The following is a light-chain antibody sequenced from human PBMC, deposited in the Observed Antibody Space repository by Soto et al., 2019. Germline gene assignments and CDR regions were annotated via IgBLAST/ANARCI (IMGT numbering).Light chain of an antibody. J-gene: IGKJ4*01. CDR1: QGVSTRY. CDR2: GAS. V-gene: IGKV3-20*01. CDR3: QQYAGSPLT. Sequence: EIVLTQSPGTLSLSPGERATVSCRSSQGVSTRYLAWYQQKPGQAPRLLIYGASSRAAGIPDRFSGSGSGTDFILTISRLEPEDFAVYYCQQYAGSPLTFGGGTKVDIK.